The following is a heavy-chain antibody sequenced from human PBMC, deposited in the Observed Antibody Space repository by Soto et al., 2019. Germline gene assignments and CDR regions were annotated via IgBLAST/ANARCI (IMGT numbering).Heavy chain of an antibody. D-gene: IGHD6-6*01. Sequence: ESGGGLVKPGGSLRLSCAASGITFSSYSMNWVRQAPGKGLEWVSSISSTGTYIDYADSVKGRFTISRDNAKNSLFLQMDSLRAEDAALYYCARETNPYSSLSHAFDIWGQGTMVTVSS. J-gene: IGHJ3*02. V-gene: IGHV3-21*01. CDR1: GITFSSYS. CDR2: ISSTGTYI. CDR3: ARETNPYSSLSHAFDI.